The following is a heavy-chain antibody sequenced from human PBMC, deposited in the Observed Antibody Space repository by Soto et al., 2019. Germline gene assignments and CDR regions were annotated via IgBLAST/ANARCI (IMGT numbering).Heavy chain of an antibody. CDR1: GGTFSSYA. CDR2: IIPIFGTA. J-gene: IGHJ6*02. CDR3: ARETSSSWYFYYGMDV. V-gene: IGHV1-69*13. D-gene: IGHD6-13*01. Sequence: SVKVSCTASGGTFSSYAISWVRQAPGQGLEWMGGIIPIFGTANYAQKFQGRVTITADESTSTAYMELSSLRSEDTAVYYCARETSSSWYFYYGMDVWGQGTTVTVSS.